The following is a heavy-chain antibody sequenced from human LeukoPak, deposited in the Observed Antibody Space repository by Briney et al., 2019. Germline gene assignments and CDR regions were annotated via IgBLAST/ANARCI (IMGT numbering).Heavy chain of an antibody. CDR3: ARDSQEFFQH. CDR2: ISGDGGST. J-gene: IGHJ1*01. V-gene: IGHV3-43*02. CDR1: GFTFDNYA. Sequence: PGGSLRLSCAASGFTFDNYAIHWVRQAPGKGLEWVSLISGDGGSTYYADSMKDRFTISRDNSKNSLYLQMNSLRTEDTALYYCARDSQEFFQHWGQGTLVTVSS.